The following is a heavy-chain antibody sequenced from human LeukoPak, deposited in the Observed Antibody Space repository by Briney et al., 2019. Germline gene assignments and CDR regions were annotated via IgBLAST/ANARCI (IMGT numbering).Heavy chain of an antibody. CDR3: ARGHGSGSYYNVLPGSF. V-gene: IGHV3-21*01. CDR2: ISSSSSYI. J-gene: IGHJ4*02. Sequence: ETLSLTCTVSGGSISSSSYYWGWIRQPPGKGPEWVSSISSSSSYIYYADSVKGRFTISRDNAKNSLYLQMNSLRAEDTAVYYCARGHGSGSYYNVLPGSFWGQGTLVTVSS. D-gene: IGHD3-10*01. CDR1: GGSISSSS.